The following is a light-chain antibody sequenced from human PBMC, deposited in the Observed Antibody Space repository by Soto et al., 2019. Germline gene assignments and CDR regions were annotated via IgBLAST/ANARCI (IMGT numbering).Light chain of an antibody. Sequence: DIPMTQSPSSLSASVGDRVTITCRASKSISSYLNWYQQKPGKAPKLLIYAASSLQSGVPSRFSGSRSGTHFTLNISSLQPEDFATYYCQQSYSTSYTCGQGTKLEIK. CDR3: QQSYSTSYT. CDR1: KSISSY. CDR2: AAS. V-gene: IGKV1-39*01. J-gene: IGKJ2*01.